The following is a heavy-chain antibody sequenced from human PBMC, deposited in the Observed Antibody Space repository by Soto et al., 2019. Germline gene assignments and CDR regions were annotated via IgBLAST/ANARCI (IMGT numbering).Heavy chain of an antibody. CDR2: IDPGSGYT. D-gene: IGHD2-8*01. J-gene: IGHJ4*02. Sequence: QVQFVQSGAEVKKPGASVRLSCKPSGYTLTNYAIQWVRQAAGQGLEWLGWIDPGSGYTEYSQRLRGRGTLSRDNYSITFYMDLTSLTSEDTAVYFCTRDLNGGNPFDYWGQGTLVTVS. V-gene: IGHV1-3*01. CDR1: GYTLTNYA. CDR3: TRDLNGGNPFDY.